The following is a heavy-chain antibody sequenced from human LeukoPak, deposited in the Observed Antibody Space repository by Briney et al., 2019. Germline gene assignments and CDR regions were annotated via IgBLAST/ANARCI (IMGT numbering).Heavy chain of an antibody. J-gene: IGHJ3*02. CDR2: ISGSGGST. Sequence: GGSLRLSCAASGFTFSSYAMSWVRQAPGKGLEWVSAISGSGGSTYYADSVKGRFTISRDNSKNTLYLQMNSLRAEDTAAYYCAKDCSGGSCYGAFDIWGQGTMVTVSS. V-gene: IGHV3-23*01. D-gene: IGHD2-15*01. CDR1: GFTFSSYA. CDR3: AKDCSGGSCYGAFDI.